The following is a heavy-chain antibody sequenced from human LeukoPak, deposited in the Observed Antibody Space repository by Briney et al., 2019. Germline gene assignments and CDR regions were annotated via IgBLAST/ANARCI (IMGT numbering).Heavy chain of an antibody. V-gene: IGHV4-39*01. CDR2: IYYSGST. J-gene: IGHJ4*02. D-gene: IGHD4/OR15-4a*01. Sequence: ASETLSLTCTVSGGSIDSSSYCWGWIRQPPGKGLEWIGSIYYSGSTYYNPSLKSRVTISVDTSKNQFSLKLSSVTAADTAVYYCSSSDYVYYFDYWGQGTLVTVSS. CDR3: SSSDYVYYFDY. CDR1: GGSIDSSSYC.